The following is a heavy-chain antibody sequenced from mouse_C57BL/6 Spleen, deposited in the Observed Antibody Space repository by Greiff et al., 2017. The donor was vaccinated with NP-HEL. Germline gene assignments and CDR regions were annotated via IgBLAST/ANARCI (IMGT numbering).Heavy chain of an antibody. J-gene: IGHJ4*01. CDR1: GFTFSSYA. Sequence: EVNVVESGEGLVKPGGSLKLSCAASGFTFSSYAMSWVRQTPEKRLEWVAYISSGGDYIYYADTVKGRFTISRDNARNTLYLQMSSLKSEDTAMYYCTRGSTTVVYYYAMDYWGQGTSVTVSS. D-gene: IGHD1-1*01. V-gene: IGHV5-9-1*02. CDR3: TRGSTTVVYYYAMDY. CDR2: ISSGGDYI.